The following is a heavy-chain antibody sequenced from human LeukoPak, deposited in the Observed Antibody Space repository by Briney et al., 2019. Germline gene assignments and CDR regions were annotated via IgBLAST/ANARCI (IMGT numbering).Heavy chain of an antibody. V-gene: IGHV4-61*02. CDR3: ARDPEVAGTGWWFDP. CDR1: GGSISSGSYY. J-gene: IGHJ5*02. CDR2: IYTSGST. D-gene: IGHD6-19*01. Sequence: SQTLSLTCTVSGGSISSGSYYWSWIRQPAGKGLEWIGRIYTSGSTNYNPSLKSRVTISVDTSKNQFSLKLSSVTAADTAVYYCARDPEVAGTGWWFDPWGQGTLVTVSS.